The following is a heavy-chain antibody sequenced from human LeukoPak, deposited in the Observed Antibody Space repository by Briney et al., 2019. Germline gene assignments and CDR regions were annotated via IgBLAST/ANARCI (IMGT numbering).Heavy chain of an antibody. Sequence: PSETLSLTCTVSGGSITSGGYYWTWIRQHPGKGLEWIAYIYSSGSTYYNPSLKSRVTISVDTSKNQFSLKLSSVTAADTAVYYCARDGGAYYDFWSGYQAETGQFDYWGQGTLVTVSS. J-gene: IGHJ4*02. D-gene: IGHD3-3*01. V-gene: IGHV4-61*08. CDR1: GGSITSGGYY. CDR3: ARDGGAYYDFWSGYQAETGQFDY. CDR2: IYSSGST.